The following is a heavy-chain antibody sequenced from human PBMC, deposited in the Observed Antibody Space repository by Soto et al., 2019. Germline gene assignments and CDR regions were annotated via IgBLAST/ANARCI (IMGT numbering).Heavy chain of an antibody. V-gene: IGHV1-69*02. D-gene: IGHD3-10*01. CDR3: ATNYGSGSTHFDY. J-gene: IGHJ4*02. CDR1: GDTFNFYT. CDR2: IIPMLGMS. Sequence: QVQRVQSGAEVKKPGSPVRVSCTASGDTFNFYTISWVRQVPGQGPEWMGRIIPMLGMSNYAQKFQGRVTIMADKSTSTVYMKLSGLTSEDTAVYYCATNYGSGSTHFDYWGQGTLVTVSS.